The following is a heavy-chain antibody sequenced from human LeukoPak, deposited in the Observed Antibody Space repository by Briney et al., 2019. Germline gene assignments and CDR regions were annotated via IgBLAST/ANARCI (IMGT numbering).Heavy chain of an antibody. CDR1: GFTFSDYN. J-gene: IGHJ4*02. Sequence: GGSLRLSCAASGFTFSDYNMNWVRQAPGKGLEWVSPISSSSTYIYYADSVKGRFTISRDDAKNSLYLQMNSLRADDTAVYYCARDLIVATGNDYGGQGTLVTVSS. D-gene: IGHD5-12*01. V-gene: IGHV3-21*01. CDR2: ISSSSTYI. CDR3: ARDLIVATGNDY.